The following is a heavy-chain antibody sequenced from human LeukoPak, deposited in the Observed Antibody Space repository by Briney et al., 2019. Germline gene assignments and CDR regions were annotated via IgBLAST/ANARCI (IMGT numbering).Heavy chain of an antibody. D-gene: IGHD5-18*01. Sequence: GGSLRLACAASGFIFSGYWIGWVRQPPRKWLGWVANTNEDGSEKYYVASVRGRFTTSRDHAHNSLYLQMNPLRAEDTAVYYRARGSYGPDNWGRGTLVTVSS. J-gene: IGHJ4*02. CDR3: ARGSYGPDN. CDR1: GFIFSGYW. V-gene: IGHV3-7*04. CDR2: TNEDGSEK.